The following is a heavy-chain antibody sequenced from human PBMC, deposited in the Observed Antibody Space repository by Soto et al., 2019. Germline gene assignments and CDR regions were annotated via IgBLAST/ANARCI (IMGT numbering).Heavy chain of an antibody. CDR1: GFTFTSHW. D-gene: IGHD7-27*01. CDR3: ARGRLGVPH. V-gene: IGHV3-7*04. J-gene: IGHJ4*02. CDR2: IKQDGSEK. Sequence: EVQLVESGGGLVQPGGSLRLSCAASGFTFTSHWMTWVRQAPGKGLEWVASIKQDGSEKYYVDSVKGRFTISRDNAKNSVSLQMNSLRAEDTAVYFCARGRLGVPHWGQGTLVTVSS.